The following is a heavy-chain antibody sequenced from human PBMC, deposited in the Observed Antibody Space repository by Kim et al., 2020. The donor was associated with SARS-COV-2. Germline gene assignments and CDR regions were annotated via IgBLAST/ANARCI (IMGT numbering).Heavy chain of an antibody. CDR2: IYHNGGT. V-gene: IGHV4-31*03. J-gene: IGHJ4*02. D-gene: IGHD3-10*01. CDR3: ARIKMILIISHFDY. Sequence: SETLSLTCSVSGGSLSSGGYYWSWIRQHPGKGLEWIGYIYHNGGTKYNPSLKSRAFLSVDTSKNLFSLNLTSVTAADTAVYYCARIKMILIISHFDYWGQGLQVTVSS. CDR1: GGSLSSGGYY.